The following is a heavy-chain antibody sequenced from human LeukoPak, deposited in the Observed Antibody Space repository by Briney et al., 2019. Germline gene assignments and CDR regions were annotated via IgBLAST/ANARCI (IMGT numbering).Heavy chain of an antibody. J-gene: IGHJ2*01. Sequence: GRSLRLSCAASGFSFSSHGMHWVRQAPGKGLEWVAVIGRDGRAKYYANSVEGRFSMSGDNSEKKLYLEMNSLRDEDTAVYYCAKEATWGNWYFDLWGRGTLVTVSS. V-gene: IGHV3-30*18. CDR1: GFSFSSHG. D-gene: IGHD3-16*01. CDR2: IGRDGRAK. CDR3: AKEATWGNWYFDL.